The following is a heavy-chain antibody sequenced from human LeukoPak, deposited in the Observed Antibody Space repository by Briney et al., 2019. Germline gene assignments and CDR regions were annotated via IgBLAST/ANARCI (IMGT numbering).Heavy chain of an antibody. Sequence: VASVKVSCKATGYTFTTYGISWVRQAPGQGLEWMGWINGYNGDTNYAQQLQGRVTMTTDTSTSTAYMELRSLRSDDTAMYYCARDGSGDWFDPWGQGTLVTVSS. J-gene: IGHJ5*02. CDR2: INGYNGDT. CDR1: GYTFTTYG. V-gene: IGHV1-18*01. D-gene: IGHD3-10*01. CDR3: ARDGSGDWFDP.